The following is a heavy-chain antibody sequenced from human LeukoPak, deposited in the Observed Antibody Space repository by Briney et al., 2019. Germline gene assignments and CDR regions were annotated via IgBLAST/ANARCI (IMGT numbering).Heavy chain of an antibody. Sequence: PGGSQRLSCAASGFTVSSNYMSWVRQAPGKGLEWVSVIYSGGSTYYADSVKGRFTISRDNSKNTLYLQMNSLRAEDTAVYYCAREGLDYYGSSFDYWGQGTLVTVSS. D-gene: IGHD3-10*01. CDR2: IYSGGST. V-gene: IGHV3-53*01. J-gene: IGHJ4*02. CDR3: AREGLDYYGSSFDY. CDR1: GFTVSSNY.